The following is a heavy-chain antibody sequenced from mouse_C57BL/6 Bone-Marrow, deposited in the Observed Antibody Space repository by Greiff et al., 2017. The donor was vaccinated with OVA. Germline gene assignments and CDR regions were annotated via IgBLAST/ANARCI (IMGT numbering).Heavy chain of an antibody. CDR3: ARQEITAVEGSWVAY. J-gene: IGHJ3*01. CDR2: ISSGGSYT. V-gene: IGHV5-6*01. D-gene: IGHD1-1*01. Sequence: EVQRVESGGDLVKPGGSLKLSCAASGFTFSSYGMSWVRQTPDKRLEWVATISSGGSYTYYPDSVKGRFTISRDNAKNTLYLQMSSLKSEDTAMYYCARQEITAVEGSWVAYWGQGTLVTVSA. CDR1: GFTFSSYG.